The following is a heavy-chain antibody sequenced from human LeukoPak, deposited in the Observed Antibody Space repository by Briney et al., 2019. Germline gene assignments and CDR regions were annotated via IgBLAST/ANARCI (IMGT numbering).Heavy chain of an antibody. J-gene: IGHJ4*02. CDR1: GGSISSGGYY. CDR2: IYYSGST. Sequence: PSETLSLTCTVSGGSISSGGYYWSWIRQHPGKGLEWIGYIYYSGSTYYNPSLKSRVTISVDTSKNQFSLKLSSVTAADTAVYYCARDRSGYDFIDYWGQGTLVTVSS. CDR3: ARDRSGYDFIDY. D-gene: IGHD5-12*01. V-gene: IGHV4-31*03.